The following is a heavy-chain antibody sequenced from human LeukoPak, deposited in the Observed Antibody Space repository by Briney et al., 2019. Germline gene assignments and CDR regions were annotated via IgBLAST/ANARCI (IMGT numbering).Heavy chain of an antibody. D-gene: IGHD3-22*01. CDR3: ARDYYDSRGAFDI. Sequence: SETLSLTCTVSGGSISSYYWSWIRQPSGKGLEWIGYIYYSGSTNYNPSLKSRVTISVDTSKNQFSLKLSSVTAADTAVYYCARDYYDSRGAFDIWGQGTMVTVSS. V-gene: IGHV4-59*01. CDR1: GGSISSYY. CDR2: IYYSGST. J-gene: IGHJ3*02.